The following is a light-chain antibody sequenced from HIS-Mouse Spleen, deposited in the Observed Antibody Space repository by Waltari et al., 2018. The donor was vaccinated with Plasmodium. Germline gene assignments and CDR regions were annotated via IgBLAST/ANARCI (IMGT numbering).Light chain of an antibody. Sequence: SSELTQDPAVSVALGQTVRITCQGDSLRSYYASWYQQKPGQAPVLGIYGKNNRPPGIPNRFSGSSSGNTASLTSTGAQAEDEADYYCNSRDSSGNHQVFGGGTKLTVL. CDR2: GKN. J-gene: IGLJ3*02. V-gene: IGLV3-19*01. CDR1: SLRSYY. CDR3: NSRDSSGNHQV.